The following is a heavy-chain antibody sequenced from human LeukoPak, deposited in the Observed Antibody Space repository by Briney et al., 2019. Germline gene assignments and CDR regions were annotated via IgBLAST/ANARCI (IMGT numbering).Heavy chain of an antibody. V-gene: IGHV3-23*01. Sequence: PGGSLRLSCAASGFTFSSYAMSWVRQAPGKGLEWVSAISGSGGSTYYADSVKGRFTISRGNSKNTLYLQMNSLRAEDTAVYYCAKDLYHPYGGNPMDYWGQGTLVTVSS. CDR2: ISGSGGST. CDR3: AKDLYHPYGGNPMDY. D-gene: IGHD4-23*01. CDR1: GFTFSSYA. J-gene: IGHJ4*02.